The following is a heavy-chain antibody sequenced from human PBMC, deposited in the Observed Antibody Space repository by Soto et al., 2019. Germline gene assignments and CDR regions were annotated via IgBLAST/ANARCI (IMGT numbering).Heavy chain of an antibody. V-gene: IGHV1-69*13. CDR1: GGTFSSYA. CDR3: AREGRREGYYFDY. Sequence: GASVKVSCKASGGTFSSYAISWLRQVPGQGLGWMGGIIPIFGTANYAQKFQGRVTITADESTSTAYMKLSSLRSEDTAVYYCAREGRREGYYFDYWGQGTLVTVSS. J-gene: IGHJ4*02. CDR2: IIPIFGTA. D-gene: IGHD2-15*01.